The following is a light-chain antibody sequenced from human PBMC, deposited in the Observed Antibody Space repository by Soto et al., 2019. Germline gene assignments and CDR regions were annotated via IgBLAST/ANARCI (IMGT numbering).Light chain of an antibody. CDR1: QDIGGR. V-gene: IGKV1-12*01. Sequence: DIQMTQSPSSVSASGGDTMTITCRASQDIGGRLAWFQQKPGKAPKLLIYAASTLQSGVPSRFSGSGSGTDFTLAISSLQPEDSATYYCLQDINYPWTFGQGTKVDIK. CDR2: AAS. CDR3: LQDINYPWT. J-gene: IGKJ1*01.